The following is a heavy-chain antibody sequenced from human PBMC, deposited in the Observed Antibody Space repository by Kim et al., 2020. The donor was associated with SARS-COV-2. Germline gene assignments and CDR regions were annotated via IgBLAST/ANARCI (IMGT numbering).Heavy chain of an antibody. D-gene: IGHD3-10*01. Sequence: SVKVSCKASGGTFSSYAISWVRQAPGEGLEWMGRIIPILGIANYAQKFQGRVTITADKSTSTAYMELSSLRSEDTAVYYCATGYGSGSYYPDYWGQGTLVTVSS. CDR3: ATGYGSGSYYPDY. V-gene: IGHV1-69*04. J-gene: IGHJ4*02. CDR2: IIPILGIA. CDR1: GGTFSSYA.